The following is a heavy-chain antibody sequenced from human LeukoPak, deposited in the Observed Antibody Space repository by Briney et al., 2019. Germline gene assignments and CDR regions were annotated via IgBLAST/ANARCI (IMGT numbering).Heavy chain of an antibody. CDR3: AKENGYSSSCFDY. J-gene: IGHJ4*02. D-gene: IGHD6-13*01. CDR2: ISGSGGST. CDR1: GFTFSSYA. V-gene: IGHV3-23*01. Sequence: PGGSLRLSCAASGFTFSSYAVSWVRQAPGKGLEWVSAISGSGGSTYYADSVKGRFTISRDDSKNTLYLQMNSLRAEDTAVYYCAKENGYSSSCFDYWGQGTLVTVSS.